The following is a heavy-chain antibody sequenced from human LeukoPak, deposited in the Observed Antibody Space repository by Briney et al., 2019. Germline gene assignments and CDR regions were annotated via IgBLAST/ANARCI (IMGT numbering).Heavy chain of an antibody. CDR2: INPSGGST. Sequence: ASVKVSCKASGYTFTSYYMHWVRQAPRQGLEWMGIINPSGGSTSYAQKFQGRVTMTRDTSTSTVYMELSSLRSEDTAVYYCARAAYGDYVGDNLDYWGQGTLVTVSS. V-gene: IGHV1-46*01. D-gene: IGHD4-17*01. CDR3: ARAAYGDYVGDNLDY. CDR1: GYTFTSYY. J-gene: IGHJ4*02.